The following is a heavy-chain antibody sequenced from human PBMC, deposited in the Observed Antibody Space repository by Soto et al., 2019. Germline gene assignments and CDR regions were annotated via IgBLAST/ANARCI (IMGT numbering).Heavy chain of an antibody. D-gene: IGHD6-19*01. CDR2: IIPIFGTA. CDR3: ARGHSSGWYRWYFDL. Sequence: QVQLVQSGAEVKKPGSSVKVSCKASGGTFSSYAISWVRQAPGQGLEWMGGIIPIFGTANYAQKFQGRVTITADESTSTAYLELSSLRYEYTAVYYCARGHSSGWYRWYFDLWGRGTLVTVSS. V-gene: IGHV1-69*01. J-gene: IGHJ2*01. CDR1: GGTFSSYA.